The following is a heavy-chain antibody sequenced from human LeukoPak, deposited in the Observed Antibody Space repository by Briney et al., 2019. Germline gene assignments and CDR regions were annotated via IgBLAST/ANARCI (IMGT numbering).Heavy chain of an antibody. J-gene: IGHJ4*02. Sequence: GGSLRLSCAASGFTFSSYAMHWVRQAPGKGLEWEAVISYDGSNKYYADSVKGRFTISRDNSKNTLYLQMNSLRAEDTAVYYCASRAIAVANARGQGTLVTVSS. V-gene: IGHV3-30*04. CDR3: ASRAIAVANA. CDR1: GFTFSSYA. D-gene: IGHD6-19*01. CDR2: ISYDGSNK.